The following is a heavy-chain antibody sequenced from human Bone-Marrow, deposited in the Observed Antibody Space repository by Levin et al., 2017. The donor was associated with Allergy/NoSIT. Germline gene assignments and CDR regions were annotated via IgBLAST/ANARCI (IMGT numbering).Heavy chain of an antibody. Sequence: SETLSLTCTVSGGSISSSSYYWGWIRQPPGKGLEWIGSIYYSGSTYYNPSLKSRVTISVDTSKNQFSLKLSSVTAADTAVYYCARPRITGTKMFDPWGQGTLVTVSS. D-gene: IGHD1/OR15-1a*01. V-gene: IGHV4-39*01. J-gene: IGHJ5*02. CDR3: ARPRITGTKMFDP. CDR1: GGSISSSSYY. CDR2: IYYSGST.